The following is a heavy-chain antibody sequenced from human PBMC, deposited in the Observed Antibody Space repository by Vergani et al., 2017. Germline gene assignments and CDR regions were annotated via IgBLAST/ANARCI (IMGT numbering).Heavy chain of an antibody. CDR3: ARDWDDGDYGAFDI. V-gene: IGHV1-69*08. J-gene: IGHJ3*02. CDR1: GGTFSSYT. Sequence: QVQLVQSGAEVKKPGSSVKVSCKASGGTFSSYTISWVRQAPGQGLEWMGRIIPILGIANYAQKFQGRVTITADKSTSAAYMELSSLRSEDTAVYYCARDWDDGDYGAFDIWGQGTMVTVSS. CDR2: IIPILGIA. D-gene: IGHD4-17*01.